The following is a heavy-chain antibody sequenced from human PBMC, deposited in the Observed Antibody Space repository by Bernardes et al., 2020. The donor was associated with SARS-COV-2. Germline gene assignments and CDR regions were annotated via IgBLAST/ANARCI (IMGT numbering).Heavy chain of an antibody. V-gene: IGHV3-23*01. D-gene: IGHD3-3*01. CDR2: ISGSGGST. CDR1: GFTFSSYA. CDR3: ALDNGDFWSGYPL. J-gene: IGHJ4*02. Sequence: GGSLRLSCAASGFTFSSYAMSWVRQAPGKGLEWVSAISGSGGSTYYADSVKGRFTISRDNSKNTLYLQMNSLRAEDTAVYYCALDNGDFWSGYPLWGQGTLVTVSS.